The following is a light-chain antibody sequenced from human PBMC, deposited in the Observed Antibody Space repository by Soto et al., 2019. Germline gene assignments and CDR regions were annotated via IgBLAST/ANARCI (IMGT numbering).Light chain of an antibody. V-gene: IGKV1-5*01. J-gene: IGKJ1*01. CDR2: DAS. CDR3: QQYNSYSQT. Sequence: DIQMTQSPSTLSASVGDRVTITCRASQSISSWLAWYQQKPGKAPKLLIYDASSLESGGPSRFSGSGSGTEFTLTISSLQPDDFATYYCQQYNSYSQTFGQGTKGEIK. CDR1: QSISSW.